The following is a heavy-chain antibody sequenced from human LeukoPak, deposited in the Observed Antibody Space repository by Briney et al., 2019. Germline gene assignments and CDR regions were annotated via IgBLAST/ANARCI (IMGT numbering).Heavy chain of an antibody. V-gene: IGHV4-34*01. CDR1: GGSFSGYY. CDR2: INHSGST. J-gene: IGHJ5*02. CDR3: AREKTTYSSGWYRLDP. D-gene: IGHD6-19*01. Sequence: ASETLSLTCAVYGGSFSGYYWSWIRQPPGKGLEWIGEINHSGSTNYNPSLKSRVTISVDTSKNQFSLKLSSVTAADTAVYYCAREKTTYSSGWYRLDPWGQGTLVTVSS.